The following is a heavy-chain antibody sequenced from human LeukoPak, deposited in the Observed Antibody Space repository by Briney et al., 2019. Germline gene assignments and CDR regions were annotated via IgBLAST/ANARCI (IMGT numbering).Heavy chain of an antibody. D-gene: IGHD4-17*01. CDR1: GGSISSYH. Sequence: SETLSLTCTVSGGSISSYHWSWIRQPAGKGLEWIGRIFPSGSTNYNPSHRSRVTISVDTSKNKFSLNLSSVTAADTAVYYCARVPHFGDYGWFAPWGQGTLVTVSS. CDR2: IFPSGST. V-gene: IGHV4-4*07. J-gene: IGHJ5*02. CDR3: ARVPHFGDYGWFAP.